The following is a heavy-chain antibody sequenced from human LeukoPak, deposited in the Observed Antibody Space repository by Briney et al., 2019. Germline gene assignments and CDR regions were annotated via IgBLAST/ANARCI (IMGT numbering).Heavy chain of an antibody. CDR3: AREYSSSWSTNFDY. Sequence: GGSLRLSCAASGFTFSSYWMHWVRQAPGKGLAWVSRINSDGSSTSYADSVKGRFTISRDNAKNTLYLQMNSLRAEDTAVYYCAREYSSSWSTNFDYWGQGTLVTVSS. V-gene: IGHV3-74*01. D-gene: IGHD6-13*01. CDR2: INSDGSST. CDR1: GFTFSSYW. J-gene: IGHJ4*02.